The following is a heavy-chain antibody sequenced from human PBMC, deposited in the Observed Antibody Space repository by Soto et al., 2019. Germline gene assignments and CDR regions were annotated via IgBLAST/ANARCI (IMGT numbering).Heavy chain of an antibody. CDR3: ARRYGYSFDY. CDR2: IYYSGST. D-gene: IGHD1-20*01. V-gene: IGHV4-59*08. J-gene: IGHJ4*02. CDR1: GGSSSSYY. Sequence: QVQLQESGPGLVKPSETLSLTCTVSGGSSSSYYWSWIRQPPGKGLEWIGYIYYSGSTNYNPSLKSRVTISADTSKNQFSLKLSSVTAADTAVYYCARRYGYSFDYWGQGTLVTVSS.